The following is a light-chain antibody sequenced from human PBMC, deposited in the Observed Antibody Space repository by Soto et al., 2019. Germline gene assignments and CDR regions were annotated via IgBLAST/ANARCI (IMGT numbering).Light chain of an antibody. J-gene: IGKJ1*01. CDR3: QQRTSWQPWT. V-gene: IGKV3D-11*02. CDR1: QSVSSN. CDR2: GAS. Sequence: EILMTQSPATLSGSPGERATLSCGASQSVSSNLAWYQQNPGQAPRLLIYGASTRATGIPARFSGSGSGTDFTLTISSLEPEDFAVYYCQQRTSWQPWTFGQGTKVDIK.